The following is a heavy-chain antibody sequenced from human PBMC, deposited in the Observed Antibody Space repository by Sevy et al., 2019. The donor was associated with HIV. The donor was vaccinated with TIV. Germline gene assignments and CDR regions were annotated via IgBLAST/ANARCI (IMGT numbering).Heavy chain of an antibody. CDR3: AKDLYYDNTVFDY. Sequence: GESLKISCAASGFTFSSYGMHWVRQAPGKGLEWVAFIRYDGSNKYYADSVKGRFTISRDNSRNTLYLQMSSLRAEDTAVYYCAKDLYYDNTVFDYWGQGTLVTVSS. V-gene: IGHV3-30*02. J-gene: IGHJ4*02. CDR1: GFTFSSYG. CDR2: IRYDGSNK. D-gene: IGHD3-22*01.